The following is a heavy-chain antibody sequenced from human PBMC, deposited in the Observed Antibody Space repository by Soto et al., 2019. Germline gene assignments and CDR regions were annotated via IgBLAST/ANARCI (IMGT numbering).Heavy chain of an antibody. D-gene: IGHD2-2*01. V-gene: IGHV1-2*02. CDR2: INPNSGGT. CDR3: ARANVPAAADWFDP. J-gene: IGHJ5*02. CDR1: GYTFTGYY. Sequence: ASVKVSCKASGYTFTGYYMHWVRQAPGQGLEWMGWINPNSGGTNYAQKFQGRVTMTRDTSISTAYMELSRLRSDDTAVYYCARANVPAAADWFDPWGQGTLVTVSS.